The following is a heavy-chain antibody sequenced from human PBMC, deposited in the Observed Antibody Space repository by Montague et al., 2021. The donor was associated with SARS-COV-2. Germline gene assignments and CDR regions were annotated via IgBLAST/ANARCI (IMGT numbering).Heavy chain of an antibody. V-gene: IGHV4-39*01. CDR3: ATPEDQSGWFQGSFDF. CDR2: IYYRGST. D-gene: IGHD6-19*01. J-gene: IGHJ4*02. CDR1: GGSISSSTYY. Sequence: SETLSLTCTVSGGSISSSTYYWAWIRQPPGKGLEWIGSIYYRGSTYYNPSLKSRVIISVDTSKKQLSLTLTSVTAADTAVYYCATPEDQSGWFQGSFDFWGQGTLLTVSS.